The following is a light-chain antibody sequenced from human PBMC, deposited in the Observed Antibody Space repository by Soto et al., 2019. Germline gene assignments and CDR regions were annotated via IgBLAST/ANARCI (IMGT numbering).Light chain of an antibody. Sequence: EIMMTQSPATLSMSPGEAATLSCRASQSVSTNLAWYQQKPGQAPRLLMYEASTRATGIPARFSGSGSGTDFTLTIRRLEPEDFAVYYCQQYGSSYPWTFGQGTKVDI. CDR3: QQYGSSYPWT. CDR1: QSVSTN. CDR2: EAS. J-gene: IGKJ1*01. V-gene: IGKV3-20*01.